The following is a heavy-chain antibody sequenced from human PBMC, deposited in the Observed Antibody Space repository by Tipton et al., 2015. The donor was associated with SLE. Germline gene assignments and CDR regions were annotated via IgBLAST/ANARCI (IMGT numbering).Heavy chain of an antibody. V-gene: IGHV3-33*01. CDR3: AANSGSQGNWFDP. CDR2: IWYYGSNK. D-gene: IGHD1-26*01. J-gene: IGHJ5*02. CDR1: GFTFSSYG. Sequence: SLRLSCAASGFTFSSYGMHWVRQAPGKGLEWVAVIWYYGSNKYYADSVKGRFTISRDNSKNTLYLQMNSLRAEDTAVYYCAANSGSQGNWFDPWGQGTLVTVSS.